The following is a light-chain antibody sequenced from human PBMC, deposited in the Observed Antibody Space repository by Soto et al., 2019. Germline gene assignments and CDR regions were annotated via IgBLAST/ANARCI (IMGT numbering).Light chain of an antibody. J-gene: IGKJ5*01. CDR3: QQYHSYPIT. CDR1: QSISSR. CDR2: KAS. V-gene: IGKV1-5*03. Sequence: DIQMTQSPSTLSASVGDRVTITCRASQSISSRLAWYQQKPGKAPKLLIYKASSLESGDPSRFSGSGSGTEFPLTISSLQPDDFATYYCQQYHSYPITFGRGTRLEIK.